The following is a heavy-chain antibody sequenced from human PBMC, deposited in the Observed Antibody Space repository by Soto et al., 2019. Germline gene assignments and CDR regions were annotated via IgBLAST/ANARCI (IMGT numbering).Heavy chain of an antibody. Sequence: QVQLQESGPGLVKPSQTLSLTCTVSGGSISSGGYYWSWIRQHPGKGLEWIGYIYYSGTTYYNPSLKIRGTISVDTAKTQCSLKLSSVTAAATAVYDCAGVEAAMVNRAFYDWGQGTLVTVSS. D-gene: IGHD5-18*01. V-gene: IGHV4-31*03. CDR3: AGVEAAMVNRAFYD. CDR2: IYYSGTT. CDR1: GGSISSGGYY. J-gene: IGHJ4*02.